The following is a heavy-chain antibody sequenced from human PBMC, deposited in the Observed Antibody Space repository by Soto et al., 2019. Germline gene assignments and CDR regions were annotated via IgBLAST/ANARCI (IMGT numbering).Heavy chain of an antibody. CDR2: IYWDDDK. CDR3: AHHRVAAAGTGGANWFDP. CDR1: GFSLSTSGVG. D-gene: IGHD6-13*01. Sequence: QITLKESGPTLVKPTQTLTLTCTFSGFSLSTSGVGVGWIRQPPGKALEGLALIYWDDDKRYSPSLKSRLTITKDTSKNPVVLTMTNLDPVDTATYYCAHHRVAAAGTGGANWFDPWGQGTLVTVSS. V-gene: IGHV2-5*02. J-gene: IGHJ5*02.